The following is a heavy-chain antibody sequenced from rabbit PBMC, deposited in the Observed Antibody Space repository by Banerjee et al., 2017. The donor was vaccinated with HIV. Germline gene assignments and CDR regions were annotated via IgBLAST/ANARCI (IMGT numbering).Heavy chain of an antibody. D-gene: IGHD2-1*01. Sequence: QSLEESGGDLVKPGASLTLTCTASGFTISSSYYMCWVRQAPGKGLEWIGCIYAGSGSAYYASWVKSRFTISKTSSTTVTLQMTSLTAADTATYFCASVYDDYGEGVYYFNLWGQGTLVTVS. CDR1: GFTISSSYY. V-gene: IGHV1S40*01. CDR3: ASVYDDYGEGVYYFNL. J-gene: IGHJ4*01. CDR2: IYAGSGSA.